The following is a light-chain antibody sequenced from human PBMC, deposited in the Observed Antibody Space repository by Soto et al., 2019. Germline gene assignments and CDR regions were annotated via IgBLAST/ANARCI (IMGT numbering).Light chain of an antibody. CDR3: QQYSIYWNT. V-gene: IGKV1-5*01. CDR1: QSISTW. CDR2: DAS. J-gene: IGKJ2*01. Sequence: DIQMTQSPSTLSASVGDGVTITCRASQSISTWLAWYQQKPGKAPKLLIYDASTLESGVPSRFSGSGSGTEFTLTISRLQHDDFATYYCQQYSIYWNTFGQGTKLEIK.